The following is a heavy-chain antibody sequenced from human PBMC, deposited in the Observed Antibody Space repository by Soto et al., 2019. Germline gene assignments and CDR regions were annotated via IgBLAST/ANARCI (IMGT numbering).Heavy chain of an antibody. D-gene: IGHD3-3*01. V-gene: IGHV1-69*02. J-gene: IGHJ6*03. CDR3: AREGHYDVWSVYYPNSGERCYYYYYMDV. CDR2: IIPILGIA. CDR1: GGTFSSYT. Sequence: QVQLVQSGAEVKKPGSSVKVSCKASGGTFSSYTISWVRQAPGQGREWMGRIIPILGIANYAQKFQGRVTIPEDNSTSEAYMQLSSMGSEHTAVYYCAREGHYDVWSVYYPNSGERCYYYYYMDVRGQRTTGTVPS.